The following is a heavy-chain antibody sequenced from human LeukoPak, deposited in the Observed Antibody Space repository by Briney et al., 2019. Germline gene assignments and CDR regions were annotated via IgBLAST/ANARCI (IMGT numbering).Heavy chain of an antibody. D-gene: IGHD5-18*01. J-gene: IGHJ4*02. V-gene: IGHV3-23*01. CDR1: GFTFSSYA. CDR3: AKATVDTAIDDYFDY. Sequence: GGSLRLSCAASGFTFSSYAMSWVRQAPGKGLEWVSTISGSSGSTYYADSVKGRFTISRDNSKNTLYLQMNSLRAEDTAIYYCAKATVDTAIDDYFDYWGQGTLVTVSS. CDR2: ISGSSGST.